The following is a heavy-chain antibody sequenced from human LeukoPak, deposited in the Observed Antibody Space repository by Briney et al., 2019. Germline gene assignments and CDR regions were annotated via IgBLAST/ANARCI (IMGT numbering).Heavy chain of an antibody. CDR3: ARDTAMVL. V-gene: IGHV3-53*01. CDR1: GFTFSSYA. CDR2: IYSGGST. D-gene: IGHD5-18*01. Sequence: PGGSLRLSCAASGFTFSSYAMSWVRQAPGKGLEWVSVIYSGGSTYYADSVKGRFTISRDNSKNTLYLQMNSLRAEDTAVYYCARDTAMVLWGQGTLVTVSS. J-gene: IGHJ4*02.